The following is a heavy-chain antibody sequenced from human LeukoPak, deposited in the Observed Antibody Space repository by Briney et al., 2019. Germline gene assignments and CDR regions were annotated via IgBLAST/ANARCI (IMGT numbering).Heavy chain of an antibody. D-gene: IGHD2-2*01. Sequence: SESLSLTCAVYGGSFSGYYWSWIRQPPGEGLEWSGEINHSGSTNYNPSLKSRVTISVDTSKNQFSLKLSSVTAADTAVYYCARSARYCSSTSCYWSWFDPWGQGTLVTVSS. CDR2: INHSGST. CDR3: ARSARYCSSTSCYWSWFDP. CDR1: GGSFSGYY. V-gene: IGHV4-34*01. J-gene: IGHJ5*02.